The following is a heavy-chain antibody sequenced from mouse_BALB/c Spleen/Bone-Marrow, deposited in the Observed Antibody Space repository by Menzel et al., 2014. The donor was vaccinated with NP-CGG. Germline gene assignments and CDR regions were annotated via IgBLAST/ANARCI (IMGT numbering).Heavy chain of an antibody. Sequence: EAQVVVSGGGLVQPGGSRKLSCAASGFTFSSFGMHWVRQAPEKGLERVAYISSGSSTIYYADTVKGRFTISRDNPKNTLFLQMASLKSEDTAMYYCATGTRAMDYWGQGTTVPVSS. V-gene: IGHV5-17*02. CDR2: ISSGSSTI. D-gene: IGHD4-1*01. CDR3: ATGTRAMDY. CDR1: GFTFSSFG. J-gene: IGHJ4*01.